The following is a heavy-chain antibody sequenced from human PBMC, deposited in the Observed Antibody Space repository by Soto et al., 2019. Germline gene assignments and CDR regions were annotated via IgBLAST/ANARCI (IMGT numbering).Heavy chain of an antibody. CDR2: ISPSGHYT. CDR1: GLSSSSSS. Sequence: EVQLLESGGGLVQPGGSLRLSCAVSGLSSSSSSMSWVRQAPGKGLEWVSTISPSGHYTHYADSVKGRFTISRDTSNNSLCRQMDSLSAEDTAIYYGANDGAEGFRDYFLSYMDVWGKGTTVTVSS. CDR3: ANDGAEGFRDYFLSYMDV. D-gene: IGHD4-17*01. V-gene: IGHV3-23*01. J-gene: IGHJ6*03.